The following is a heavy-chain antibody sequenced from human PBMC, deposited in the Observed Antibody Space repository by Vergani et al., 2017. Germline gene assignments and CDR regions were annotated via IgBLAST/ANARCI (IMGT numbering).Heavy chain of an antibody. V-gene: IGHV3-74*01. J-gene: IGHJ6*03. Sequence: EVQLVESGGGLVQPGGSLRLSCAASGFTFSSYWMHWVRQAPGKGLVWVSRINSDGSSTSYADSVKGRFTISRDNAKNTLYLQMNSLRAEDTAVYYCARGGYDFWSGFFPYMDGWGKGTTVTVSS. D-gene: IGHD3-3*01. CDR3: ARGGYDFWSGFFPYMDG. CDR1: GFTFSSYW. CDR2: INSDGSST.